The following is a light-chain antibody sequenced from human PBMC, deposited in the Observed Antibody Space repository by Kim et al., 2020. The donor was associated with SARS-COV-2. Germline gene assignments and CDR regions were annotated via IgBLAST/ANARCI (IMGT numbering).Light chain of an antibody. J-gene: IGLJ1*01. CDR3: YSRDSSSNLVV. V-gene: IGLV3-19*01. Sequence: ALGPTVRITCQGDSLRSYYASWYQHKAGQAPLLVIYVKNNRPSGIPDRFSGSSAGNTASLTITGAQAEDDADYYCYSRDSSSNLVVFGAGTKVTVL. CDR1: SLRSYY. CDR2: VKN.